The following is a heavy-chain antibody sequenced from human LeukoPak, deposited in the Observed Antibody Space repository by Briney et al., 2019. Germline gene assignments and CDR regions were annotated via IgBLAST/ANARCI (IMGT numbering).Heavy chain of an antibody. CDR3: ARGAGSDYDSSGYSFDY. CDR2: INPNSGGT. D-gene: IGHD3-22*01. J-gene: IGHJ4*02. V-gene: IGHV1-2*02. CDR1: GYTFTGYY. Sequence: ASVKVSCKASGYTFTGYYMHWVRQAPGQGLEWIGWINPNSGGTDYAQKFQGRVTMTRDTSISTAYMEVSRLRSDDTAVYYCARGAGSDYDSSGYSFDYWGQGTLVTVSS.